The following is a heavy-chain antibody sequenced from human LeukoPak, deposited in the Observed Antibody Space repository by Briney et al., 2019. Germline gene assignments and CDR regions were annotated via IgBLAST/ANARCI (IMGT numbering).Heavy chain of an antibody. Sequence: ASVKVSCNASGYTFTSYYMHWVRQAPGQGLEWMGIINPSGGSTSYAQKFQGRVTMTRDMSTSTVYMELSSLRSEDTAVYYCARDDVSYFYDSSGYPGHYWGQGTLVTVSS. CDR1: GYTFTSYY. J-gene: IGHJ4*02. V-gene: IGHV1-46*01. D-gene: IGHD3-22*01. CDR3: ARDDVSYFYDSSGYPGHY. CDR2: INPSGGST.